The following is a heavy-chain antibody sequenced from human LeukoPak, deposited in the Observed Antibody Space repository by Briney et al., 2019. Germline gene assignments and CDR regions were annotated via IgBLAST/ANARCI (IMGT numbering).Heavy chain of an antibody. D-gene: IGHD1-7*01. CDR3: ARGTKILRPDYYYGMDV. CDR2: IHSSGST. Sequence: SDTLSLTCTVSGGSISTYYWSCIRQPPGNGLECIGYIHSSGSTNYHPSLKSRVTISVGTSKNQFSLKLSYVTAAETAVYYCARGTKILRPDYYYGMDVWGRGTTVTVSS. V-gene: IGHV4-59*08. J-gene: IGHJ6*01. CDR1: GGSISTYY.